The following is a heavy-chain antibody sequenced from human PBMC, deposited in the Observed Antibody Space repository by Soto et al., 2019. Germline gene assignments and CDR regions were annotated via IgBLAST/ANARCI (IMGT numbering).Heavy chain of an antibody. Sequence: QGQLVQSGPEVKKSGASVKVSCKASGYTFSRYGISWVRQAPGQGLEWMGWISGYNGDTKEAQKVQGRVTTIIDPSTYTAYMELRSLTSDDTAIYYCAKNGQPPYYYYGMDVWGQGTTVTVSS. D-gene: IGHD2-8*01. J-gene: IGHJ6*02. CDR1: GYTFSRYG. V-gene: IGHV1-18*01. CDR2: ISGYNGDT. CDR3: AKNGQPPYYYYGMDV.